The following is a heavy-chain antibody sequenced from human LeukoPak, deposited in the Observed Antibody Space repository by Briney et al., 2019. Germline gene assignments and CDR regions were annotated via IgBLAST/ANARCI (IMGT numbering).Heavy chain of an antibody. CDR1: GGSFSGYY. J-gene: IGHJ4*02. CDR3: ARVSQGGYFDY. Sequence: SETLSLTCAVYGGSFSGYYWSWIRQPPGKGLEWIGEINHSGSTSYSPSLKSRVTISVDTSKNLFSLKLSSVTAADTAVYYCARVSQGGYFDYWGQGTLVTVSS. V-gene: IGHV4-34*01. CDR2: INHSGST. D-gene: IGHD3-16*01.